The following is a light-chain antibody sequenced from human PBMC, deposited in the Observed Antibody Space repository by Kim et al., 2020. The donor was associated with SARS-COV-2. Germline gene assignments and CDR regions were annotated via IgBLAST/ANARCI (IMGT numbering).Light chain of an antibody. CDR2: EDN. V-gene: IGLV6-57*01. J-gene: IGLJ3*02. CDR1: SGSIASNY. CDR3: QSYDSSNRV. Sequence: GKTVTISCTRSSGSIASNYVQWYQQRPGSSPTTVIYEDNQRPSGVPDRFSRSIDSSSNSASLTISGLKTEDEADYYCQSYDSSNRVFGGGTQLTVL.